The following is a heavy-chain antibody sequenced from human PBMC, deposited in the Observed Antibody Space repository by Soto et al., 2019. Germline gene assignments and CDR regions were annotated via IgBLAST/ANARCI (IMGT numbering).Heavy chain of an antibody. CDR1: GGSISSSSYY. J-gene: IGHJ6*03. D-gene: IGHD6-19*01. V-gene: IGHV4-39*01. Sequence: QLQLQESGPGLVKPSETLSLTCTVSGGSISSSSYYWGWIRQPPGKGLEGIGSIYYSGSTYYNPSLKSRVTISVDTSKNQFSLKLSSVTAADTAVYYCARQIAVAGYYMDVWGKGTTVTVSS. CDR2: IYYSGST. CDR3: ARQIAVAGYYMDV.